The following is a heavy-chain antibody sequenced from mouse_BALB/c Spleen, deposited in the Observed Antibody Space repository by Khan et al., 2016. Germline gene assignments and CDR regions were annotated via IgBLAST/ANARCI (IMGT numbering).Heavy chain of an antibody. V-gene: IGHV1-37*01. CDR2: INPYNGDT. CDR3: GRWGRSDVSAWFAY. Sequence: EVQLQESGPELVKPGASVKISCKASGYSFTGYFMNWVKQSHGKSLEWIGRINPYNGDTFYNQKFKGKATLTVVTSSSTAHMELLSLTSEDSAVYYCGRWGRSDVSAWFAYWGQGTLVTVSA. D-gene: IGHD3-1*01. J-gene: IGHJ3*01. CDR1: GYSFTGYF.